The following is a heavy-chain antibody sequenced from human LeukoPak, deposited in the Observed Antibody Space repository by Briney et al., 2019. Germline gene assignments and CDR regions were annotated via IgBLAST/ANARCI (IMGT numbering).Heavy chain of an antibody. CDR2: IRGSSDTI. CDR3: VRDDALGYCSSTNCYTENWFDP. D-gene: IGHD2-2*02. Sequence: GGSWRLSWAASGFTLGIYSMNGVRQAPGKGRGWVYYIRGSSDTIYYADSVKGRFTISRHNGKDSLYLQMNSLRAEDTAVYYCVRDDALGYCSSTNCYTENWFDPWGQGTLVTVSS. J-gene: IGHJ5*02. V-gene: IGHV3-48*01. CDR1: GFTLGIYS.